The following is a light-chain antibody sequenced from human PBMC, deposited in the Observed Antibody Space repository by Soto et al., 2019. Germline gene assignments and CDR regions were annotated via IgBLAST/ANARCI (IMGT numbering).Light chain of an antibody. J-gene: IGLJ1*01. V-gene: IGLV2-11*01. CDR3: CSYAGSYTYV. Sequence: VLTQHRSVSGSPGQSVTISCTGTNSDVGTFYFVAWYQQYPDKGPKLIIYDVTERPSGVPDRFSGSKSGNTASLTISGLQAEDEADYYCCSYAGSYTYVFGSGTKVTVL. CDR2: DVT. CDR1: NSDVGTFYF.